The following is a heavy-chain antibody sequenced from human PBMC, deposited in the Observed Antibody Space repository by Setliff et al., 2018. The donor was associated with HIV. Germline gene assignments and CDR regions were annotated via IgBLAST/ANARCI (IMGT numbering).Heavy chain of an antibody. Sequence: ASVKVSCKASGYPFLNYGINWVRQAPGQGLEWMGWISVYNGNTNYARKLQGRVTMTTDTSTRTVYMELRSLRSDDTAVYYCASVNSGSYVGPLDFWGQGTMVTVSS. V-gene: IGHV1-18*01. CDR2: ISVYNGNT. D-gene: IGHD1-26*01. CDR1: GYPFLNYG. J-gene: IGHJ3*01. CDR3: ASVNSGSYVGPLDF.